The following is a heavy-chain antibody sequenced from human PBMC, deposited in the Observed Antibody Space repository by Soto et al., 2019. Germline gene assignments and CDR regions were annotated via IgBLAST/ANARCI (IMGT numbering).Heavy chain of an antibody. CDR3: GGILGDLDAFDI. CDR1: GGSISSGGYS. Sequence: SETLSLTCAVSGGSISSGGYSWSWIRQPPGKGLEWIGYIYHSGSTYYNPSLKSRVTISVDRSKNQFSLKLSSVTAADTAVYYWGGILGDLDAFDIWGQGKMVTVS. V-gene: IGHV4-30-2*01. D-gene: IGHD3-10*01. CDR2: IYHSGST. J-gene: IGHJ3*02.